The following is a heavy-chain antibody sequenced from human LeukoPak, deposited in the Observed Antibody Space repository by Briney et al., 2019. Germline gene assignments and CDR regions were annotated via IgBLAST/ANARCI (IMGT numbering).Heavy chain of an antibody. J-gene: IGHJ6*02. CDR1: GFTFSSYD. D-gene: IGHD6-19*01. CDR3: ARTEYGSRGSGWYPGPGVGMDV. Sequence: GGSLRLSCAASGFTFSSYDMHWVRQATGKGLEWVSAIGTAGDTYYPGSVKGRFTISRENAKNSLYLQMNSLRAGDTAVYYCARTEYGSRGSGWYPGPGVGMDVWGQGTTVTVSS. V-gene: IGHV3-13*01. CDR2: IGTAGDT.